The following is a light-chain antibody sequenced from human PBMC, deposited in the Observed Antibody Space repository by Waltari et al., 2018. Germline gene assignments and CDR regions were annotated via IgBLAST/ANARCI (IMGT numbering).Light chain of an antibody. V-gene: IGKV1-5*03. CDR2: KAS. CDR3: QQYNTYSS. J-gene: IGKJ2*01. Sequence: DIQMTQSPSTLSASVGHSVTITSRASQSISNYLAWYQQKPGKAPNPLIYKASILKSGVSSRFSGSGSGTQFTLTISSLQPGDFATYFCQQYNTYSSFGQGTKLEIK. CDR1: QSISNY.